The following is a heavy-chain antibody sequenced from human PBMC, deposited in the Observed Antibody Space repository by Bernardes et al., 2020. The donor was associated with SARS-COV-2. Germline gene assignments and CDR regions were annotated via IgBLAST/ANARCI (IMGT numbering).Heavy chain of an antibody. CDR3: ARLSGYFNYYYYGMDL. J-gene: IGHJ6*02. D-gene: IGHD3-9*01. CDR1: GGSISSGSYY. V-gene: IGHV4-61*09. Sequence: TLSLTCTVSGGSISSGSYYWSWIRQPAGRGLEWIGHIYTSGSTNYNPSLKSRVTISVDTSKNQFSLKLSSVTAADTAVYYCARLSGYFNYYYYGMDLWGQGTTVTVSS. CDR2: IYTSGST.